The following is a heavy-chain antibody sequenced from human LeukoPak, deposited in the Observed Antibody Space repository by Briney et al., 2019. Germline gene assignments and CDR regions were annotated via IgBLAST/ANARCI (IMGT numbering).Heavy chain of an antibody. CDR2: ISSSSSTI. CDR3: ASLKGYCSSTSCYTYNWFDP. D-gene: IGHD2-2*02. CDR1: GFTFSSYS. V-gene: IGHV3-48*01. Sequence: GGSLRLSCAASGFTFSSYSMNWVRQAPGKRLEWVSYISSSSSTIYYADSVNGRFTISRDNAKTSLYLQMNSLRAEDTAVYYCASLKGYCSSTSCYTYNWFDPWGQGTLVTVSS. J-gene: IGHJ5*02.